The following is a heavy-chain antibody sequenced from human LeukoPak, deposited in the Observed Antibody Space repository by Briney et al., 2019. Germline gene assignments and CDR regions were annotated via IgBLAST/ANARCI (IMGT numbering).Heavy chain of an antibody. J-gene: IGHJ4*02. Sequence: ASVTVSCKASGYTFTSYGISWVRQAPGQGLEWMVWISAYNGNTNYAQKLQGRVTMTTDTSTSTAYMELRSLRSDDTAVYYCARASSSSSWYGAPRRFDYWGQGTLVSVSS. CDR3: ARASSSSSWYGAPRRFDY. D-gene: IGHD6-13*01. V-gene: IGHV1-18*01. CDR1: GYTFTSYG. CDR2: ISAYNGNT.